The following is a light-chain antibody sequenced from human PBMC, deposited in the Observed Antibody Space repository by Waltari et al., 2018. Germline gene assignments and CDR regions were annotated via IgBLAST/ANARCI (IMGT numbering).Light chain of an antibody. J-gene: IGLJ3*02. CDR1: GSNIGAGND. Sequence: QSVLTQPPSVSGAPGQRVPISCTGSGSNIGAGNDVHWYQQLPRAAPKLLIYGSTSRPLGVPARFFGSTSGTSASLAIIGLQAEDEAEYYCQSYDTSLSVVFGGGTKLTVL. CDR3: QSYDTSLSVV. V-gene: IGLV1-40*01. CDR2: GST.